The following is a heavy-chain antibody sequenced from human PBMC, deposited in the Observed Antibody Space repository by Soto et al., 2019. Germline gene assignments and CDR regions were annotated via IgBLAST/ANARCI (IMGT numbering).Heavy chain of an antibody. J-gene: IGHJ5*02. V-gene: IGHV3-21*01. Sequence: TGGSLRLSCAASGFTFSSYSMNWVRQAPGKGLEWVSSISSSSSYIYYADSVKGRFTISRDNAKNSLYLQMNSLRAEDTAVYYCARDSGDIVVVPAAGRDNWFDPWGQGTLVTVSS. D-gene: IGHD2-2*01. CDR3: ARDSGDIVVVPAAGRDNWFDP. CDR2: ISSSSSYI. CDR1: GFTFSSYS.